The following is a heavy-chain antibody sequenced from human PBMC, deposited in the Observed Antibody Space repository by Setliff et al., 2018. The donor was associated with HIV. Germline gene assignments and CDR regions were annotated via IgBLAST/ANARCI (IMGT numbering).Heavy chain of an antibody. D-gene: IGHD7-27*01. V-gene: IGHV4-4*07. CDR3: ALTAHNLLRGYMDV. CDR1: GGSISSYY. J-gene: IGHJ6*03. Sequence: SETLSLTCTVPGGSISSYYWSWIRQPPGKGLEWIGRFYVGGDTNYNPSLKSRVTMSVDTSKKQFSLKLKSVTAADTAVYYCALTAHNLLRGYMDVWGKGTKVTVSS. CDR2: FYVGGDT.